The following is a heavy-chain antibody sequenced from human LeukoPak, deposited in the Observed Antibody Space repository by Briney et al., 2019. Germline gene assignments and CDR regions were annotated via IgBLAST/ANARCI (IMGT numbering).Heavy chain of an antibody. D-gene: IGHD3-22*01. V-gene: IGHV3-30*02. CDR3: AGGAGRYYDSRRYDIDF. CDR2: IRYDGSNN. CDR1: GFTLSSYG. Sequence: PGGSLRLSCAASGFTLSSYGMHWVRQAPGKGLEWVAFIRYDGSNNYYADSVKGRFTISRDNSKNTLYLQMNSLRPEDTAVYYCAGGAGRYYDSRRYDIDFWGQGTLVTVSS. J-gene: IGHJ4*02.